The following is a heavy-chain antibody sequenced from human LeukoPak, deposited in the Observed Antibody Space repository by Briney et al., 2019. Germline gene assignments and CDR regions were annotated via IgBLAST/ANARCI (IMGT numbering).Heavy chain of an antibody. V-gene: IGHV3-30*02. CDR2: IRYDGSNK. CDR3: AKDKWGNSWYYFDY. D-gene: IGHD6-13*01. J-gene: IGHJ4*02. Sequence: GGSLRLSCAASGFTFSSYGMHWVRQAPGKGLEWVAFIRYDGSNKYYADSVKGRFTISRDNSKNTLYLQMNSLRAEDTAVYYCAKDKWGNSWYYFDYWGQGTLVTVSS. CDR1: GFTFSSYG.